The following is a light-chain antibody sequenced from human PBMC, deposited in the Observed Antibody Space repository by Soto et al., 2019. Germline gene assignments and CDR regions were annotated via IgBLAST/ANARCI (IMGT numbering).Light chain of an antibody. Sequence: EIVLTHSPGTLSLSPCERATLSCSASQSVSSSYLAWYQQKPGQAPRLLIYGASSRATGITDRFSGSGSGTDFTLTISRLEPEDIAVYYCQQYDSSPRTFGQGTKVDI. CDR1: QSVSSSY. CDR2: GAS. J-gene: IGKJ1*01. V-gene: IGKV3-20*01. CDR3: QQYDSSPRT.